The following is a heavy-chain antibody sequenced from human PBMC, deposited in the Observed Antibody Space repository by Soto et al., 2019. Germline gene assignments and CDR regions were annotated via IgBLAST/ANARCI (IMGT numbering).Heavy chain of an antibody. V-gene: IGHV4-30-4*01. Sequence: QVQLQESGPGLVKPSQTLSLTCTVSGASISSGHYYWSWIRQPPGKGLEWIGHIYNSGSTYNNPSLTSRVFSSLDTSKSQFSLKLSSVTAADTAVYYCAVGLAGDKVDSWGQGTLVTVSS. J-gene: IGHJ4*02. CDR2: IYNSGST. D-gene: IGHD6-19*01. CDR1: GASISSGHYY. CDR3: AVGLAGDKVDS.